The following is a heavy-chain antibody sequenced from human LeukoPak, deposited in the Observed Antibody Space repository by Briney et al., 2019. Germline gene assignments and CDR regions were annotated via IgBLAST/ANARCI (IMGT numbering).Heavy chain of an antibody. CDR1: GYTLTVYY. CDR2: INPSSGGT. V-gene: IGHV1-2*02. Sequence: ASVKVSCKASGYTLTVYYMHWVRQAPGQGLEWMGWINPSSGGTNYAQKFQGRVTMTRDTSISTAYMELSRLRSDDTAVYYCARLTYYDFWSGYNYAFDIWGQGTMVTVSS. D-gene: IGHD3-3*01. J-gene: IGHJ3*02. CDR3: ARLTYYDFWSGYNYAFDI.